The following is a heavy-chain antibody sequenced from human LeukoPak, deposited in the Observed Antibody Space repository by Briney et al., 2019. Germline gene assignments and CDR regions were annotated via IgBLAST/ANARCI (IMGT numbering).Heavy chain of an antibody. Sequence: VAVTVSYLPSAYTFTDYCMLWVRQAPGQGLEWMGWINPNSGGTNYAQMCHGRVTMTRDTSISTAYMELSRLRSDDTAVYYCARDIVATIPYFDYWGQGTLVTVSS. CDR1: AYTFTDYC. J-gene: IGHJ4*02. CDR3: ARDIVATIPYFDY. V-gene: IGHV1-2*02. D-gene: IGHD5-12*01. CDR2: INPNSGGT.